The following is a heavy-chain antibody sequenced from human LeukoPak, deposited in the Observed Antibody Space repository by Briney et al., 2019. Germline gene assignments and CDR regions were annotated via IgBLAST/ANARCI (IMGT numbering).Heavy chain of an antibody. Sequence: GGSLRLSCAASGFTFSSYSMNWVRQAPGKGLEWVSSISSSSSYIYYADSVKGRFTISRDNAKNSLYLQMNSLRAEDTAVYYCAREDCSSGSCYSFMWYYYYYYYMDVWGKGTTVTVSS. V-gene: IGHV3-21*01. CDR3: AREDCSSGSCYSFMWYYYYYYYMDV. CDR2: ISSSSSYI. J-gene: IGHJ6*03. CDR1: GFTFSSYS. D-gene: IGHD2-15*01.